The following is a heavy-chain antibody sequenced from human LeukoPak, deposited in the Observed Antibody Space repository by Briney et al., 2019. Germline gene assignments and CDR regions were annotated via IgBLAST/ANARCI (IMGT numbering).Heavy chain of an antibody. V-gene: IGHV4-59*06. CDR3: ASYFFWGTYYTSGGDRDYFDN. D-gene: IGHD3-3*01. CDR2: VSDSTSP. Sequence: SETLSLTCAVSGGSFTSDVGSWSRQPPPQGMDREWVRYVSDSTSPYYTPSLKSRLPISVDTSKNQFYLKLSSVSAADPAVYCCASYFFWGTYYTSGGDRDYFDNWGQGTLVTVFS. CDR1: GGSFTSDVGS. J-gene: IGHJ4*02.